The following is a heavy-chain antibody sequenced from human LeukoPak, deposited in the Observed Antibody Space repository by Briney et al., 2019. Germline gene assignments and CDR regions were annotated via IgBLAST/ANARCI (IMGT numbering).Heavy chain of an antibody. D-gene: IGHD7-27*01. CDR2: IYSGGST. V-gene: IGHV3-53*01. CDR1: GFTVSSNY. Sequence: PGGSLRLSCAASGFTVSSNYMSWVRQAPGKGLEWVSVIYSGGSTYYADSVKGRFTISGDNSKNTLYLQMNSLRAEDTAVYYCAMRLTKLGIDYWGQGTLVTVSS. CDR3: AMRLTKLGIDY. J-gene: IGHJ4*02.